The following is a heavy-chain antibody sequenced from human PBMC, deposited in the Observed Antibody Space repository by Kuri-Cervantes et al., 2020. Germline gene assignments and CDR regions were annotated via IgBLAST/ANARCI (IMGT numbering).Heavy chain of an antibody. J-gene: IGHJ5*02. CDR3: AKDFGASFEGWFDP. D-gene: IGHD1-26*01. CDR2: IGTAGDT. V-gene: IGHV3-13*01. CDR1: GFTFSSYD. Sequence: GESLKISCAASGFTFSSYDMHWVRQATGKGLEWVSAIGTAGDTYYPGSVKGRFTISRENAKNSLYLQMNSLRAGDTAVYYCAKDFGASFEGWFDPWGQGTLVTVSS.